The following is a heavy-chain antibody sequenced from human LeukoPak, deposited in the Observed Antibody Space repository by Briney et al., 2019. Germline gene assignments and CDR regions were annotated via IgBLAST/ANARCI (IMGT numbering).Heavy chain of an antibody. Sequence: ASVKVSCKASGYTFTSYGISWVRQAPGQGLEWMGWISAYNGNTNYAQKLQGRVTMTTDTSTSTAYMELRSLRSDDTAVYYCARHVLFGGDYDHWYFDLWGRGTLVTVSS. J-gene: IGHJ2*01. D-gene: IGHD4-17*01. V-gene: IGHV1-18*01. CDR1: GYTFTSYG. CDR2: ISAYNGNT. CDR3: ARHVLFGGDYDHWYFDL.